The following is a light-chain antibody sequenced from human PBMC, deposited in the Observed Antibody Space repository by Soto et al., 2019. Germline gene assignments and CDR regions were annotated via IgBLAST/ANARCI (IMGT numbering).Light chain of an antibody. CDR2: DAS. J-gene: IGKJ1*01. Sequence: EIVMTQSPVTLSVSPGERATLSCRASESVGSNLAWYQQKPGQPPRLLIYDASMRETGVPPRFSGSGSGTEFTLTISNLQSEDFAIYFGQKFNKWPWTFGQGTKVESK. V-gene: IGKV3-15*01. CDR1: ESVGSN. CDR3: QKFNKWPWT.